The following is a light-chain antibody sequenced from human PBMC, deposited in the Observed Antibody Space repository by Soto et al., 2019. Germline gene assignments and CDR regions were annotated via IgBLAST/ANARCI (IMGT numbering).Light chain of an antibody. CDR3: QQSYGTPLI. CDR2: GAS. V-gene: IGKV1-39*01. Sequence: DIQMTQSPSSLSASVGDRVTITCRASQTISTYLDWYQQKPGKAPKLLIYGASNLQSGVPSRFSGSGSGTDFTLTISNLQPEDFATYYCQQSYGTPLIFGGGTKVEIK. J-gene: IGKJ4*01. CDR1: QTISTY.